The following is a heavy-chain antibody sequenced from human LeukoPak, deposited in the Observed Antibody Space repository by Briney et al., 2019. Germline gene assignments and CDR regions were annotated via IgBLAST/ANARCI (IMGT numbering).Heavy chain of an antibody. CDR1: GFTFSSYS. CDR3: ARDEMATISHSFDY. CDR2: ISSSSSTI. D-gene: IGHD5-24*01. J-gene: IGHJ4*02. V-gene: IGHV3-48*01. Sequence: PGGSLRLSCAASGFTFSSYSMNWVRQAPGKGLEWVSYISSSSSTIYYADSVKGRFTISRDNAKNSLYLQMNSLRAEDTAVYCCARDEMATISHSFDYWGQGTLVTVSS.